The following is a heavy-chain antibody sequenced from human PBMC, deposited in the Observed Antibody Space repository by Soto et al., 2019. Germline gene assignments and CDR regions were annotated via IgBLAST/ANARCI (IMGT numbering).Heavy chain of an antibody. CDR3: ARDGAATGSVYLDY. CDR1: GGSVSGYV. J-gene: IGHJ4*02. CDR2: ISYSGST. D-gene: IGHD6-13*01. Sequence: PSETLSLTCTVSGGSVSGYVWTWIRQPPGKGLEWIGYISYSGSTNYNSSLKSRVTMSIDTSKNQFSLRLTSVSAADTAVYYCARDGAATGSVYLDYWGQGTLVTVSS. V-gene: IGHV4-59*02.